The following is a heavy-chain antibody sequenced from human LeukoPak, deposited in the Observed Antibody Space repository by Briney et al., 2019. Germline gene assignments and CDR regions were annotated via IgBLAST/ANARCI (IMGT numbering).Heavy chain of an antibody. D-gene: IGHD7-27*01. CDR2: IIPILDIS. CDR3: AHAGGSGYMDV. CDR1: GGTFSTYA. V-gene: IGHV1-69*04. J-gene: IGHJ6*03. Sequence: SVTVSCKASGGTFSTYAISWVRQAPGQGLEWMGRIIPILDISNYAQKFQGRVTITADESTSTAYMELSSLRSEDTAVYYCAHAGGSGYMDVWGKGTTVTVSS.